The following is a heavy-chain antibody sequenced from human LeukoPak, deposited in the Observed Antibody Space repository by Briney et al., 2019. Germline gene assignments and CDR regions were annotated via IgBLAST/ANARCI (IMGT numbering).Heavy chain of an antibody. CDR2: ISSSSSTI. CDR1: GGSISSSN. CDR3: ARDSSSTSYPGLVWYFDL. D-gene: IGHD2-2*01. J-gene: IGHJ2*01. Sequence: PSGTLSLTCAVSGGSISSSNWWSWVRQPPGKGLEWVSYISSSSSTIYYADSVKGRFTISRDNAKNSLYLQMNSLRAEDTAVYYCARDSSSTSYPGLVWYFDLWGRGTLVTVSS. V-gene: IGHV3-48*04.